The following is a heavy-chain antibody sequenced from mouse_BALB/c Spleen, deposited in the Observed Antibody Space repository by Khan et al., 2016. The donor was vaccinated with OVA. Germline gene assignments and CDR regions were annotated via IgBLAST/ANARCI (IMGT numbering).Heavy chain of an antibody. CDR3: WMVL. J-gene: IGHJ2*01. CDR2: IRLKSDDYET. D-gene: IGHD1-1*02. CDR1: GFTFSNYW. Sequence: EVQLVESGGGLVQPGGSMKLSCVASGFTFSNYWMNWVRQSPEKGLEWVAEIRLKSDDYETHYAVSVKGRFTISRDDSKSSVYLEMNNLRAEDTGIYYCWMVLWGQGTTLTVSS. V-gene: IGHV6-6*02.